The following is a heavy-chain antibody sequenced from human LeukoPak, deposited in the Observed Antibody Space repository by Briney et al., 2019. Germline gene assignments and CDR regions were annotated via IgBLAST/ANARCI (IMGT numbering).Heavy chain of an antibody. D-gene: IGHD3-10*01. Sequence: GGSLRLSCAASGFTFSSYDMHWVRQATGKGLEWVSAIGTAGDTYYPGSVEGRFTISRENAKNSLYLQMNSLRAGDTAVYYCARAYGSGTNDAFDIWGRGTMVTVSS. CDR2: IGTAGDT. CDR1: GFTFSSYD. CDR3: ARAYGSGTNDAFDI. V-gene: IGHV3-13*04. J-gene: IGHJ3*02.